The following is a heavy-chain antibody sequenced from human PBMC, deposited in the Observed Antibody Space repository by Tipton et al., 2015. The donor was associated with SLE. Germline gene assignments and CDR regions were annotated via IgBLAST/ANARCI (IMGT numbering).Heavy chain of an antibody. J-gene: IGHJ2*01. CDR3: ARGVRIAVVKGWYLDL. D-gene: IGHD4-23*01. CDR1: GDSVSSNSAA. V-gene: IGHV6-1*01. Sequence: GLVKPSQTLSLTCAISGDSVSSNSAAWNWIRQSPSRGLEWLGRTYYRSKWYNDYAVSVKSRITINPDTSKNQFSLQLNSVTAADPAVYYCARGVRIAVVKGWYLDLWGRGTLGTVSS. CDR2: TYYRSKWYN.